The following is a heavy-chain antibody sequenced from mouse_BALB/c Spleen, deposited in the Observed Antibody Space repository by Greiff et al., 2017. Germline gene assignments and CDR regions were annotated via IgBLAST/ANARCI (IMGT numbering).Heavy chain of an antibody. CDR3: ARGRNMDDYYFDY. CDR2: ISDGGSYT. Sequence: EVQLVESGGGLVKPGGSLKLSCAASGFTFSDYYMYWVRQTPEKRLEWVATISDGGSYTYYPDSVKGRFTISRDNAKNNLYLQMSSLKSEDTAMYYCARGRNMDDYYFDYWGQGTTLTVSS. D-gene: IGHD2-4*01. CDR1: GFTFSDYY. J-gene: IGHJ2*01. V-gene: IGHV5-4*02.